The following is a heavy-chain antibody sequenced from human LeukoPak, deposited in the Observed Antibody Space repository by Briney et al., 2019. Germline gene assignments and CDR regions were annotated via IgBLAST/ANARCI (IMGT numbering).Heavy chain of an antibody. J-gene: IGHJ4*02. V-gene: IGHV3-30*18. CDR2: ISYDGSNK. D-gene: IGHD2-2*01. CDR1: GFTFSSYG. Sequence: GGSLRLSCAASGFTFSSYGMHWVRQAPGKGLEWVAVISYDGSNKYYADSVKGRFTISRDNSENTLYLQMNSLRAEDTAVYYCAKDLPAAYFDYWGQGTLVTVSS. CDR3: AKDLPAAYFDY.